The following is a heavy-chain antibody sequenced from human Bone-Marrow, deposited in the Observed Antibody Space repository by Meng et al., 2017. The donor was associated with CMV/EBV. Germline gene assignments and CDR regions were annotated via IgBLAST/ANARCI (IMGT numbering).Heavy chain of an antibody. Sequence: SETLSLTCTVSGGSVSSGSYYWSWIRQPPGNGLEWIGYIYYRGSTNYNPSLKSRVTISVDTSKNQFSLKLSSVTAADTAVYYCAREKRQWLGDDAFDIWGQGTMVTVSS. CDR2: IYYRGST. J-gene: IGHJ3*02. CDR1: GGSVSSGSYY. D-gene: IGHD6-19*01. CDR3: AREKRQWLGDDAFDI. V-gene: IGHV4-61*01.